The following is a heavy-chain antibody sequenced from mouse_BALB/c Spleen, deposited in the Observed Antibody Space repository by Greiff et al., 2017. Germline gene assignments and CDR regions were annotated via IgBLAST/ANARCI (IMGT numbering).Heavy chain of an antibody. V-gene: IGHV5-6-3*01. CDR2: INSNGGST. D-gene: IGHD1-1*01. CDR1: GFTFSSYG. CDR3: ARDYGSSAMDY. Sequence: DVKLVESGGGLVQPGGSLKLSCAASGFTFSSYGMSWVRQTPDKRLELVATINSNGGSTYYPDSVKGRFTISRDNAKNTLYLQMSSLKSEDTAMYYCARDYGSSAMDYWGEGTSVTVSS. J-gene: IGHJ4*01.